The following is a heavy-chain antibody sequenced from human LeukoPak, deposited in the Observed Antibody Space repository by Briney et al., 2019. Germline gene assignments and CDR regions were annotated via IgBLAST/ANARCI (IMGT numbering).Heavy chain of an antibody. CDR3: ARDAPPHYCSGGSCYSGIDY. CDR1: GFTFSAHS. J-gene: IGHJ4*02. Sequence: GGSLRLSCAASGFTFSAHSMNWVRQAPGKGLEWVSSISSSSSYIYYADSVKGRFTISRDNAENSLYLQMNSLRAEDTAVYYCARDAPPHYCSGGSCYSGIDYWGQGTLVTVSS. CDR2: ISSSSSYI. V-gene: IGHV3-21*01. D-gene: IGHD2-15*01.